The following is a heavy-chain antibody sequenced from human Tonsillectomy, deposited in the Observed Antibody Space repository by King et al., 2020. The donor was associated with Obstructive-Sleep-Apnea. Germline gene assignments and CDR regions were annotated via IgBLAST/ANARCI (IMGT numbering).Heavy chain of an antibody. V-gene: IGHV4-39*01. CDR3: SRLFNGDYVVDY. CDR2: IYYSGTT. CDR1: GGSISSSSYY. Sequence: QLQESGPGLMKPSETLSLTCTVSGGSISSSSYYWGWIRQPPGKGLQWFGHIYYSGTTYYNPSLKSRVTISVDTSKNQFSLKLSSVTAADTAVYYCSRLFNGDYVVDYWGQGTLVTVPS. J-gene: IGHJ4*02. D-gene: IGHD4-17*01.